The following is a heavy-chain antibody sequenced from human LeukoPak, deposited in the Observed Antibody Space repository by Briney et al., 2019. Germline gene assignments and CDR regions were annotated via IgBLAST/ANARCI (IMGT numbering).Heavy chain of an antibody. CDR3: ARSSIAARWFLL. V-gene: IGHV3-66*02. D-gene: IGHD6-6*01. CDR2: IYSGGST. Sequence: GGSLRLSCAASGFTVSSNYMSWVRQAPGKGLEWVSVIYSGGSTYYADSVKGRFTISRDNSKNTLYLQMNSLRAEDTAVCYCARSSIAARWFLLWGQGTLVTVSS. CDR1: GFTVSSNY. J-gene: IGHJ4*02.